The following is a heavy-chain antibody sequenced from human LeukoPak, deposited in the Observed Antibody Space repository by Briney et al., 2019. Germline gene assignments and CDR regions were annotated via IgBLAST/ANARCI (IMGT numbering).Heavy chain of an antibody. D-gene: IGHD5-12*01. CDR1: GYTFTSYD. J-gene: IGHJ4*02. CDR2: MNPNSGNT. V-gene: IGHV1-8*01. CDR3: ARNLLDIADPWESSGY. Sequence: ASVKVSCKASGYTFTSYDINWVRQATGQGLEWMGWMNPNSGNTGYAQKFQGRVTMTRNTSISTAYMELSSLRSEDAAVYYCARNLLDIADPWESSGYWGQGTLVTVSS.